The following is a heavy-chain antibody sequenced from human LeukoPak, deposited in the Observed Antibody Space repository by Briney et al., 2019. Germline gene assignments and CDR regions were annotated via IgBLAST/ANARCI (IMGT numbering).Heavy chain of an antibody. CDR2: IYSGGST. J-gene: IGHJ4*02. V-gene: IGHV3-66*04. Sequence: GVLRLSCAASGFTVSSNYMSWVRQAPGKGLEWVSIIYSGGSTYYADSVKGRFTISRDNSKNTLYLQMNSLRAEDTAVYYCARRAGAYSHPYDYWGQGTLVTVSS. D-gene: IGHD4/OR15-4a*01. CDR3: ARRAGAYSHPYDY. CDR1: GFTVSSNY.